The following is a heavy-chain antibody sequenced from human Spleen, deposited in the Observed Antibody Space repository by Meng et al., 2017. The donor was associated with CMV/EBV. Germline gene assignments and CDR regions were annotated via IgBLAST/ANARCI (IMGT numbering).Heavy chain of an antibody. V-gene: IGHV3-21*04. Sequence: GESLKISCAASGFTFSSCSMNWVRQAPGKGLEWVSSISSSSSYISYADSVKGRFTISRDNSRKTLFLGMDSLRAEDTAVYFCAKRGGGSYYYDRYYGMDVWGPGTTVTVSS. D-gene: IGHD1-26*01. CDR1: GFTFSSCS. CDR2: ISSSSSYI. J-gene: IGHJ6*02. CDR3: AKRGGGSYYYDRYYGMDV.